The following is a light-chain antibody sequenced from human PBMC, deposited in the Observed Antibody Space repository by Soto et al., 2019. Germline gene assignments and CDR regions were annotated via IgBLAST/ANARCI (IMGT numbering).Light chain of an antibody. Sequence: EIVMTQSPATLSVSPGERATLSCRASQSVSSNLAWYQQKPGQAPRLIIDGASTRATGIPARFSGSGSGTEFTLTISSLQSEDFAVYYCQQYNNWPQTFGQGTKVEIK. CDR3: QQYNNWPQT. V-gene: IGKV3-15*01. CDR1: QSVSSN. J-gene: IGKJ1*01. CDR2: GAS.